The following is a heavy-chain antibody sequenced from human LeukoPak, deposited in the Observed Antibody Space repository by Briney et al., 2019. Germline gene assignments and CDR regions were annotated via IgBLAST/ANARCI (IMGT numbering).Heavy chain of an antibody. V-gene: IGHV1-69*04. CDR2: IIPILGIA. CDR3: ARHVAYYDSSGYVGFDY. D-gene: IGHD3-22*01. J-gene: IGHJ4*02. CDR1: GGTFSSYA. Sequence: SVKVSCKASGGTFSSYAISWVRQAPGQGLEWMGRIIPILGIANYAQKFQGRVTITADKSTSTAYMELSSLRSEDTAVYYCARHVAYYDSSGYVGFDYWGQGTLVTVSS.